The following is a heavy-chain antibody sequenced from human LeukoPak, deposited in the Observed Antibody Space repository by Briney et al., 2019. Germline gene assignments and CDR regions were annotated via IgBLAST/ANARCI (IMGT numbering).Heavy chain of an antibody. CDR2: IYYSGST. V-gene: IGHV4-31*03. J-gene: IGHJ5*02. CDR3: ARAEYSSSSWFDP. CDR1: GGSISSGGYY. D-gene: IGHD6-6*01. Sequence: SETLSLTCTVSGGSISSGGYYWSWIRQHPRKGLEWIGYIYYSGSTYYNPSLKSRVTISVDTSKNQFSLKLSSVTAADTAVYYCARAEYSSSSWFDPWGQGTLVTVSS.